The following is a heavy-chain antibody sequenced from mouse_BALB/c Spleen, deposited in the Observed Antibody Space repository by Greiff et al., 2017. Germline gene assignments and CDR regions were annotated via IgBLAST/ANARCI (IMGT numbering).Heavy chain of an antibody. D-gene: IGHD2-1*01. Sequence: VQLQQPGAELVKPGTSVKLSCKASGYNFTSYWINWVKLRPGQGLEWIGDIYPGSGSTNYNEKFKSKATLTVDTSSSTAYMQLSSLASEDSGLYYCAGVIYFYAMDYWGQGTSVTVSS. CDR3: AGVIYFYAMDY. CDR2: IYPGSGST. J-gene: IGHJ4*01. CDR1: GYNFTSYW. V-gene: IGHV1-55*01.